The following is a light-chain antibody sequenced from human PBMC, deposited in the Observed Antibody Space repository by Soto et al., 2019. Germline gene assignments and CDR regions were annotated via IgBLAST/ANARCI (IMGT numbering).Light chain of an antibody. Sequence: QSVLTQPPSASGSPGQSVTISCTGTSSDVGAYNYVSWYQQHPGKAPKLMIYEVSKRPSGVPDRFSGSKSGNTASLTVSGLQAEDEADYYCSSYAGRIYVVFGGGTKLTVL. CDR2: EVS. J-gene: IGLJ2*01. CDR1: SSDVGAYNY. CDR3: SSYAGRIYVV. V-gene: IGLV2-8*01.